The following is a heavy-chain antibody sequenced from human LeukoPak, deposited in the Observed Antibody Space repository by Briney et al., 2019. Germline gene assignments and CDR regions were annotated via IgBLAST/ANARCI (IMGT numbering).Heavy chain of an antibody. Sequence: SETLSLTCTVSGGSISSYYWSWIRQPPGKGLEWLGYIYYSGSTYYNPSLKSRVTISVDTSKNQFSLKLTSVTAADTAVYYCARDRRAGQRGHWFDPWGQGTLVTVSS. V-gene: IGHV4-59*01. D-gene: IGHD3-10*01. CDR3: ARDRRAGQRGHWFDP. CDR2: IYYSGST. CDR1: GGSISSYY. J-gene: IGHJ5*02.